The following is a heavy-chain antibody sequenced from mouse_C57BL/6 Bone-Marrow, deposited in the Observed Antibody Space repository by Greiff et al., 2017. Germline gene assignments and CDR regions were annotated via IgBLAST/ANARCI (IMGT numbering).Heavy chain of an antibody. Sequence: VQLQQSGAELVKPGASVKLSCTASGFNIKDYYMHWVKQRTEQGLEWIGRIDPEDGETKYAPKFQGKATITADTSSNTAYLKLSSLTSEDTAVYYCASNVYDGDWFAYWGQGTLVTVSA. CDR1: GFNIKDYY. V-gene: IGHV14-2*01. CDR3: ASNVYDGDWFAY. CDR2: IDPEDGET. J-gene: IGHJ3*01. D-gene: IGHD2-2*01.